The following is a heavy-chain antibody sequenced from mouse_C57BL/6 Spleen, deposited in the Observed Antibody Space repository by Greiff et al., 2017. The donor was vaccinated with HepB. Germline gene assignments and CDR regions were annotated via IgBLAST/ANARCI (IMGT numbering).Heavy chain of an antibody. V-gene: IGHV7-1*01. CDR3: ARWSGGYYGYFDV. CDR2: SRNKANDYTT. D-gene: IGHD1-1*02. CDR1: GFTFSDFY. J-gene: IGHJ1*03. Sequence: DVKLVESGGGLVQSGRSLRLSCATSGFTFSDFYMEWVRQAPGKGLEWIAASRNKANDYTTEYSESVKGRFIVSRDTSQSILYLQMNALRAEDTAIYYCARWSGGYYGYFDVWGTGTTVTVSS.